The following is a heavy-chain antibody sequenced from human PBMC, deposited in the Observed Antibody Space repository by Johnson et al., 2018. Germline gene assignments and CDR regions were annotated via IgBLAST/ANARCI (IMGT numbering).Heavy chain of an antibody. D-gene: IGHD3-10*01. V-gene: IGHV4-34*01. CDR2: IRPNVST. J-gene: IGHJ6*03. Sequence: QVQLQQWGAGLLKPSETLSLTCGVSGGSFSGHYWRWIRQAPGKGLEWIGEIRPNVSTNYNPSLKSRVTISVDTSKNQFSLERSSVTPADSAVYYCARGKLDRASYYYYYMDVWGKGTTVTVSS. CDR3: ARGKLDRASYYYYYMDV. CDR1: GGSFSGHY.